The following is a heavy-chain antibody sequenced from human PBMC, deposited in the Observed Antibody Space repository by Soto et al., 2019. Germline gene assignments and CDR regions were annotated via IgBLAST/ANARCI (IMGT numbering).Heavy chain of an antibody. J-gene: IGHJ4*02. CDR3: AKNGLGNSPSEIDS. D-gene: IGHD2-8*01. Sequence: GGSLRLSCAASGFTFRNNVLSWVRQAPGKGLDWVSGITGSGRDTYYADSVKGRFTISRDNSKNMVFLQMKSLRAEDTALYYCAKNGLGNSPSEIDSWGPGTLVTVSS. CDR2: ITGSGRDT. CDR1: GFTFRNNV. V-gene: IGHV3-23*01.